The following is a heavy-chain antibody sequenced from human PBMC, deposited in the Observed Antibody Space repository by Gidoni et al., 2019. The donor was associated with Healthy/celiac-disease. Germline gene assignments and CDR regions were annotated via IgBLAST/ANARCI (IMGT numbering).Heavy chain of an antibody. D-gene: IGHD3-22*01. Sequence: QVQLVQSGAEVKKPGSSVKVSCKASGGTFSSYAISWVRQASGQGLEWMGGIIPICGTANYAEKFQGRVTMTADESTSTAYMELSSLRSEDTAVYYCARGGYYDSSGYYPEIYYYYGMDVWGQGTTVTVSS. CDR1: GGTFSSYA. CDR3: ARGGYYDSSGYYPEIYYYYGMDV. J-gene: IGHJ6*02. V-gene: IGHV1-69*01. CDR2: IIPICGTA.